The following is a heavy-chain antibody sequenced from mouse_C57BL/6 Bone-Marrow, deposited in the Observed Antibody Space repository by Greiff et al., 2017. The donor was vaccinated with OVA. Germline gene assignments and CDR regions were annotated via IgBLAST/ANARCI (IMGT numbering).Heavy chain of an antibody. V-gene: IGHV1-82*01. CDR1: GYAFSSSW. CDR3: ARLGLRRCAY. CDR2: IYPGDGDT. J-gene: IGHJ3*01. D-gene: IGHD2-2*01. Sequence: QVQLKESGPELVKPGASVKISCKASGYAFSSSWMNWVKQRPGQGLEWIGRIYPGDGDTNYNGKFKGKATLTADKSSSTAYMQLSSLTSEDSAVYFCARLGLRRCAYWGQGTLVTVSA.